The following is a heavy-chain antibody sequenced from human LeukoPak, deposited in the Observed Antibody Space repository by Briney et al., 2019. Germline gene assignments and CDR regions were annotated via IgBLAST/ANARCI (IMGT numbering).Heavy chain of an antibody. D-gene: IGHD3-3*01. CDR3: ARGQYDFPIDY. CDR1: GYTFSNYY. Sequence: ASVKVSCKASGYTFSNYYMHWVRQAPGQGLEWMGWINPNSGGTNYAQMLQGRVTMTWDTSIGTAYMELSRLRSDDTAVYYCARGQYDFPIDYWGQGTLVTVSS. CDR2: INPNSGGT. J-gene: IGHJ4*02. V-gene: IGHV1-2*02.